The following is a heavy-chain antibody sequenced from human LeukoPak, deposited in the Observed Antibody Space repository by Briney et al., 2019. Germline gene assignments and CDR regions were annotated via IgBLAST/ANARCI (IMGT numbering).Heavy chain of an antibody. CDR2: IYPGDSDR. J-gene: IGHJ4*02. V-gene: IGHV5-51*01. CDR3: TRRRVTYSNSSGRSRYYFDY. CDR1: GYTFSTYW. D-gene: IGHD6-6*01. Sequence: GESLKISCKGSGYTFSTYWIGWVRQMPGKGPEWMGIIYPGDSDRRYSPSFQGQVTMSADKSISTAYLRWSSLKASDTAMYFCTRRRVTYSNSSGRSRYYFDYWGQGTLVTVSS.